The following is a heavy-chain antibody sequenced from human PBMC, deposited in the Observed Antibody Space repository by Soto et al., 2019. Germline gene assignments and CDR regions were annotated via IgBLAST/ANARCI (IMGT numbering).Heavy chain of an antibody. V-gene: IGHV3-15*01. J-gene: IGHJ6*02. D-gene: IGHD3-16*02. CDR2: IKRKVDGGTI. Sequence: GGSLRLSCAASGFTFNIAWMSWVRQAPGRGLEWVGRIKRKVDGGTIDYAAPVKGRFTISRDDSKDTLYLEINNLKTEDTAVYYCTTNLRCRSSSCYPLYPYYGMDVWGQGTTVTVSS. CDR1: GFTFNIAW. CDR3: TTNLRCRSSSCYPLYPYYGMDV.